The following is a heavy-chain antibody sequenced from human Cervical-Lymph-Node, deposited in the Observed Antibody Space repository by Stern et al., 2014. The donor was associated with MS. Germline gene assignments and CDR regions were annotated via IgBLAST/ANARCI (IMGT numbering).Heavy chain of an antibody. Sequence: EVQLVESGAEVKKPGESLTISCKGSGYSFRNYWIAWVRQMPGKDLEYLGIIYPDDSDTRYTPSFEGQVTISADKSIGTVYLQWSSLRASDTAMYYCARTYDSHYYYFDLWGRGTLVSVSS. CDR3: ARTYDSHYYYFDL. J-gene: IGHJ2*01. CDR1: GYSFRNYW. D-gene: IGHD5-12*01. CDR2: IYPDDSDT. V-gene: IGHV5-51*01.